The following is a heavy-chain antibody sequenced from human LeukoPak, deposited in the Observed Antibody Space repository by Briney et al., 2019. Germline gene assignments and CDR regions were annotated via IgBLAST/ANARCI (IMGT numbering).Heavy chain of an antibody. V-gene: IGHV1-69*13. CDR1: GGTFSSYA. CDR3: ARAGYCSGGSCYGLDY. D-gene: IGHD2-15*01. J-gene: IGHJ4*02. CDR2: IIPIFGTA. Sequence: ASVKVSCKASGGTFSSYAISWVRQAPGQGLEWMGGIIPIFGTANYAQKFQGRVTITADESTSTAYMELSSLRSEDTAVYYCARAGYCSGGSCYGLDYWGQGTLVTVSS.